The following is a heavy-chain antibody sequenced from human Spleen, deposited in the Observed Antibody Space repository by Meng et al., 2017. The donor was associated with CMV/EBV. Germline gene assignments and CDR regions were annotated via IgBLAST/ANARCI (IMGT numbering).Heavy chain of an antibody. CDR3: ARDRRTPENWFDP. D-gene: IGHD2-15*01. Sequence: QVQLGQSGAEVKKPGASVKVSCKASGYTFTGYYMHWVRQAPGQGLEWMGWINPSGGSTSYAQKFQGRVTMTRDTSTSTVYMELSSLRSEDTAVYYCARDRRTPENWFDPWGQGTLVTVSS. CDR2: INPSGGST. V-gene: IGHV1-46*01. CDR1: GYTFTGYY. J-gene: IGHJ5*02.